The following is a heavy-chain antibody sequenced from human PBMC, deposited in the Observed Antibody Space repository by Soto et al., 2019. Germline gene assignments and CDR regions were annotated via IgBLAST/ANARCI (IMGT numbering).Heavy chain of an antibody. J-gene: IGHJ4*02. V-gene: IGHV1-69*13. CDR2: IIPIFGTA. CDR1: GGTFSSYA. D-gene: IGHD3-10*01. CDR3: ARGPRRRYYYGSGSTYYFDY. Sequence: SVKVSCKASGGTFSSYAISWVRQAPGQGLEWMGGIIPIFGTANYAQKFQGRVTITADESTSTAYMELSSLRSEDTAVYYCARGPRRRYYYGSGSTYYFDYWGQGTLVTVSS.